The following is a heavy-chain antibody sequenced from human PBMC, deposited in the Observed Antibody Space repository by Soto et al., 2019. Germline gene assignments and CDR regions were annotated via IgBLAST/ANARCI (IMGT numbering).Heavy chain of an antibody. V-gene: IGHV4-31*03. Sequence: SETLSLTCTVSGGSISSGGYYWSWIRQHPGKGLEWIGYIYYSGSTYYNPSLKSRVTISVDTSKNQFSLKLSSVTAADTAVYYCARGMTTVTTNSYYYLKYVWGKGTTVTVSS. J-gene: IGHJ6*03. CDR3: ARGMTTVTTNSYYYLKYV. D-gene: IGHD4-17*01. CDR1: GGSISSGGYY. CDR2: IYYSGST.